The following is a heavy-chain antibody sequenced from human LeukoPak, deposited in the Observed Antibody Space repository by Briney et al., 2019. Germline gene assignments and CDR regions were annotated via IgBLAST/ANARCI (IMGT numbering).Heavy chain of an antibody. CDR3: ARVAPGITGFRYYFDY. D-gene: IGHD1-20*01. Sequence: GASVKVSCKASGYTFTSYYMHWVRQAPGQGLEWMGIINPSGGSTSYAQKFQGRVTMTRDMSTSTVYMELSSLRSEDTAVYYCARVAPGITGFRYYFDYWGQGTLVTVSS. CDR1: GYTFTSYY. V-gene: IGHV1-46*01. CDR2: INPSGGST. J-gene: IGHJ4*02.